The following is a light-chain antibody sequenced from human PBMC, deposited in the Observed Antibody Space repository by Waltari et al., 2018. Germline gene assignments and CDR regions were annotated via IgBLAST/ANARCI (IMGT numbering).Light chain of an antibody. CDR2: RAS. CDR1: QSLLSTSDHRNP. Sequence: DIVVTQSPDSLTVSLGETATISCKSSQSLLSTSDHRNPLACYQQKPGQPPNLLLYRASSRESGLPYLFSAYGSGTDFTLTISSLQAEDVAVYYCQQYINPPYTFGQGTKLQI. J-gene: IGKJ2*01. V-gene: IGKV4-1*01. CDR3: QQYINPPYT.